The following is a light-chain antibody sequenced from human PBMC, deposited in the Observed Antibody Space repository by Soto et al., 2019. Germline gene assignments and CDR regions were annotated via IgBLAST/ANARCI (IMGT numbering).Light chain of an antibody. CDR3: TSWTTSTTMI. CDR1: SSDIGAYNF. J-gene: IGLJ2*01. Sequence: QSALTQPASVSGSPGQSITISCTGTSSDIGAYNFVSWYQQHPGKAPKLMLYDVNIRPSGVSNRFSGSKSGNTAYLTISGLQAEDEADYYCTSWTTSTTMIFGGVTKVTVL. CDR2: DVN. V-gene: IGLV2-14*03.